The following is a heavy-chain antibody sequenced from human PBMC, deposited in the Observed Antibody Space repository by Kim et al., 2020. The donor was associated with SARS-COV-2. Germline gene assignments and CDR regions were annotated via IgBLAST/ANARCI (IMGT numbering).Heavy chain of an antibody. CDR3: ARVNFNDYGDEGAYYYYYYGMDV. Sequence: SETLSLTCTVSGGSISSYYWSWIRQPPGKGLEWIGYIYYSGSTNYNPSLKSRVTISVDTSKNQFSLKLSSVTAADTAVYYCARVNFNDYGDEGAYYYYYYGMDVWGQGTTVTVSS. CDR1: GGSISSYY. V-gene: IGHV4-59*13. CDR2: IYYSGST. J-gene: IGHJ6*02. D-gene: IGHD4-17*01.